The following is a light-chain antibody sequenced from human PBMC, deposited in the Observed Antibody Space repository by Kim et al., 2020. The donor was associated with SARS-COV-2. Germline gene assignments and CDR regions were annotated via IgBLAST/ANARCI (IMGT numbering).Light chain of an antibody. CDR1: KGSLDCNY. V-gene: IGLV6-57*03. Sequence: GKAEAHARTRRKGSLDCNYVQCDQQRPGSAPTTVIYEDNQRPSGVPDRFSGSIDSSYNSASLTISGLKTEDEADYYCQSCDSSNVVFGGGTQLTVL. CDR2: EDN. J-gene: IGLJ2*01. CDR3: QSCDSSNVV.